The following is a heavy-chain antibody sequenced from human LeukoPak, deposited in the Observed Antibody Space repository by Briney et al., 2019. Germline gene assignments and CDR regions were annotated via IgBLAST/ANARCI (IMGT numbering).Heavy chain of an antibody. CDR3: ARAPRLFRHAFVI. CDR2: IYSGGST. CDR1: GFTVSSNY. J-gene: IGHJ3*02. Sequence: GGSLRLSCAASGFTVSSNYMSWVRQAPGKGLEWVSVIYSGGSTYYADSVKGRFTISRDNSKNTLYLQMNSLRAEDTAVYYCARAPRLFRHAFVIWGQGTMVTVSS. V-gene: IGHV3-53*01.